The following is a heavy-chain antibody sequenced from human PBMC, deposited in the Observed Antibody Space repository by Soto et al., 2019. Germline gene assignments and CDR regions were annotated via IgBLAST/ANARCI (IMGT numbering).Heavy chain of an antibody. D-gene: IGHD3-10*01. CDR3: ARNNTYYYVSGTYYYYGMDV. CDR1: GGSISSGDYY. Sequence: QVQLQESGPGLVKPSQTLSLTCTVSGGSISSGDYYWSWIRQPPGKGLEWIGHINYSGSTYYNPSLKSRVTISVDTSKNQFSLKLSSVTAADTAVYYCARNNTYYYVSGTYYYYGMDVWGQGTTVTVSS. J-gene: IGHJ6*02. CDR2: INYSGST. V-gene: IGHV4-30-4*01.